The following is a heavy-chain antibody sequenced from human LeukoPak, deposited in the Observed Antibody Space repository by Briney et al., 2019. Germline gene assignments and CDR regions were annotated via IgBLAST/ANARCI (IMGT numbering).Heavy chain of an antibody. CDR2: IYHSVST. CDR3: ASLYSSGSYGMDV. J-gene: IGHJ6*04. Sequence: SETLSLTCAVSVGSITISNWWSWARQPPGKGLEWIGEIYHSVSTNYNPTLKSRVTISVDRSKNQFSLKLSSVTAADTAVYYCASLYSSGSYGMDVWGKGTTVTVSS. D-gene: IGHD6-25*01. V-gene: IGHV4-4*02. CDR1: VGSITISNW.